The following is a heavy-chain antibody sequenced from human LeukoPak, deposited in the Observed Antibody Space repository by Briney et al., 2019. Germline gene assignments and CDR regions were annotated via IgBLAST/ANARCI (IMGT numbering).Heavy chain of an antibody. Sequence: PGGSLRLCCAASGFTFSSYGMHWVRQAPGKGLEWVAVISYDGSNKYYADSVKGRFTISRDNSKNTLYLQMNSLRAEDTAVYYCAKDDMGYWGQGTLVTVSS. J-gene: IGHJ4*02. CDR3: AKDDMGY. V-gene: IGHV3-30*18. CDR2: ISYDGSNK. CDR1: GFTFSSYG. D-gene: IGHD2-15*01.